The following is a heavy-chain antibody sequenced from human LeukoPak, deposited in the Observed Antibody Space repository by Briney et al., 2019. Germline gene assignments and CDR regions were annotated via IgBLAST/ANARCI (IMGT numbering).Heavy chain of an antibody. V-gene: IGHV3-21*01. J-gene: IGHJ4*02. CDR2: ISSSSSYI. CDR3: ARDGLQLQPSYFDY. CDR1: GFTFSSYS. D-gene: IGHD5-18*01. Sequence: GGSLRLSCAASGFTFSSYSMNWVRQAPGKGLEWVSSISSSSSYIYYADSVKGRFTISRDNAKNSLYLQMNSLRAEDTAVYYCARDGLQLQPSYFDYWGQGTLVTVSS.